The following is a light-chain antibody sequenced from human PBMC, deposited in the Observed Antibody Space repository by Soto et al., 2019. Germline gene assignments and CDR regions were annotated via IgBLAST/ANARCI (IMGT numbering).Light chain of an antibody. V-gene: IGKV1-39*01. CDR1: QSISSY. Sequence: DIPLTQSPSSLSASVHDRVTITCRASQSISSYLNWYQQKPGKAPKLLIYAASSLQSGVPSRFSGSGSGTDFTLTISSLQPEDFATYYCQQSYSTRWTVGQVTKVDIK. CDR3: QQSYSTRWT. CDR2: AAS. J-gene: IGKJ1*01.